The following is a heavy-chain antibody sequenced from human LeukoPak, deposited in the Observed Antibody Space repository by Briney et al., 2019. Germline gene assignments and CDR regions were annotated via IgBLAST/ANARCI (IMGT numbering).Heavy chain of an antibody. CDR1: GGSITGYY. Sequence: SETLSLTCTVSGGSITGYYWSWIRQPPGKGLEWIGEINHSGSTNYNPSLKSRVTISVDTSKNQFSLKLSSVTAADTAAYYCASGGLRFLEWLLSPPFDYWGQGTLVTVSS. V-gene: IGHV4-34*01. J-gene: IGHJ4*02. CDR3: ASGGLRFLEWLLSPPFDY. D-gene: IGHD3-3*01. CDR2: INHSGST.